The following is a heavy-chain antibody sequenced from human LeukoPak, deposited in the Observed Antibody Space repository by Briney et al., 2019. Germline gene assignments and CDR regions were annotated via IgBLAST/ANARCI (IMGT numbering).Heavy chain of an antibody. Sequence: GGSLRLSCAASGFTFSSYSMNWVRQAPGKGLEWVSSISSSSSYIYYADSVKGRFTISRDNAKNSLYLQMNSLRAEDTAVNYCARDAHSSGWYLAYWGQGTLVTVSS. V-gene: IGHV3-21*01. CDR2: ISSSSSYI. D-gene: IGHD6-19*01. J-gene: IGHJ4*02. CDR3: ARDAHSSGWYLAY. CDR1: GFTFSSYS.